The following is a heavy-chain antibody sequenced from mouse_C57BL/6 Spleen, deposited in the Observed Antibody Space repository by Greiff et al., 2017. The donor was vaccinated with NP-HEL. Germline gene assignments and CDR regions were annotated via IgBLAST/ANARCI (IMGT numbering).Heavy chain of an antibody. J-gene: IGHJ3*01. Sequence: VQLVESGPELVKPGASVKISCKASGYAFSSSWMNWVKQRPGKGLEWIGRIYPGDGDTNYNGKFKGKATLTADKSSSTAYMQLSSLTSEDSAVYFCAREAGGAWFAYWGQGTLVTVSA. CDR3: AREAGGAWFAY. CDR2: IYPGDGDT. D-gene: IGHD4-1*01. CDR1: GYAFSSSW. V-gene: IGHV1-82*01.